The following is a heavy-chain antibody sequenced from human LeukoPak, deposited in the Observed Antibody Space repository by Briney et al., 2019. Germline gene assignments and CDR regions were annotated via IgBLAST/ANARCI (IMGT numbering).Heavy chain of an antibody. D-gene: IGHD3-22*01. CDR1: GHPFTGFW. CDR3: ARVRMVITTNYYYGMDV. J-gene: IGHJ6*02. Sequence: GESLQISCKGSGHPFTGFWFAWVRQLPGKGLECMGIIYPGDSDTRYSPSFQGQVTISVDKSISTAYPQWSSLRASDTAAYYCARVRMVITTNYYYGMDVWGQGTTVTVSS. CDR2: IYPGDSDT. V-gene: IGHV5-51*01.